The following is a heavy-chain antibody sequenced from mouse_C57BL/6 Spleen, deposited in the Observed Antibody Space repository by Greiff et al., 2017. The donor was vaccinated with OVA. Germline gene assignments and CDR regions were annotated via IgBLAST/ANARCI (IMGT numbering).Heavy chain of an antibody. CDR1: GYTFTDYY. Sequence: EVQLQQSGPELVKPGASVKISCKASGYTFTDYYMNWVKQSHGKSLEWIGDINPNNGGTSYNQKFKGKATLTVDKSSSTAYMELRSLTSEDSAVYYCARSDGYRDAMDYWGQGTSVTVSS. CDR3: ARSDGYRDAMDY. J-gene: IGHJ4*01. CDR2: INPNNGGT. V-gene: IGHV1-26*01. D-gene: IGHD2-3*01.